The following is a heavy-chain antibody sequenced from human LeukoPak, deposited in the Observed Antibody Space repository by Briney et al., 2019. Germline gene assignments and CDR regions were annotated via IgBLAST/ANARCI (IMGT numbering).Heavy chain of an antibody. V-gene: IGHV3-20*04. D-gene: IGHD1-26*01. CDR1: GFTFDDYG. CDR2: INWNGGST. CDR3: ARRRGSYSDDY. J-gene: IGHJ4*02. Sequence: GGSLRLSCAASGFTFDDYGMSWVRQAPGKGLEWDSGINWNGGSTGYADSVKGRFTISRDNAKNSLYLQMNSLRAEDTAVYYCARRRGSYSDDYWGQGTLVTVSS.